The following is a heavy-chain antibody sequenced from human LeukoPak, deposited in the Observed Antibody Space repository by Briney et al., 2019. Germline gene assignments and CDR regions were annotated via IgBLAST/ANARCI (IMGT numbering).Heavy chain of an antibody. CDR2: INHSGST. Sequence: PSETLSLTCAVYGGSFSGYYWSWIRQPPGKGLEWIGEINHSGSTNYNPSLKSRVTISVDTSKNQFSLKLSSVTAADTAVYYCAGYSYGYYYYYGMDVWGQGTTVTVSS. CDR1: GGSFSGYY. J-gene: IGHJ6*02. V-gene: IGHV4-34*01. D-gene: IGHD5-18*01. CDR3: AGYSYGYYYYYGMDV.